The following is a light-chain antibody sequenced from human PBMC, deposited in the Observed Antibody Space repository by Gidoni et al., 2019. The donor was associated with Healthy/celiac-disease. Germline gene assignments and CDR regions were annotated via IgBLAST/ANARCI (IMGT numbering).Light chain of an antibody. J-gene: IGKJ5*01. CDR1: QSIGVW. Sequence: DIQMTRSPSSVSVSVGDSVTISCRASQSIGVWLAWYQQRPGNASNLLIYSASILHRGVPSRFSGAGSGTHFTLTISSLQPEDVGTYFCLQADSFPLTFGQGTRLEI. CDR3: LQADSFPLT. V-gene: IGKV1-12*01. CDR2: SAS.